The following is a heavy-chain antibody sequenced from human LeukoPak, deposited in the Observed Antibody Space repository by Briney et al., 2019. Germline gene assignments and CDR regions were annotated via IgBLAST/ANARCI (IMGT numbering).Heavy chain of an antibody. V-gene: IGHV3-11*06. Sequence: GGSLRLSCAASGFTFSDYYMSWIRQAPGKGLEWVSYISSSSSYTNYADSMKGRFTISRDNAKNSLYLQMNSLRAEDTAVYYCARVLGYCSSTSCYSWFDPWGQGTLVTVSS. CDR1: GFTFSDYY. J-gene: IGHJ5*02. D-gene: IGHD2-2*01. CDR2: ISSSSSYT. CDR3: ARVLGYCSSTSCYSWFDP.